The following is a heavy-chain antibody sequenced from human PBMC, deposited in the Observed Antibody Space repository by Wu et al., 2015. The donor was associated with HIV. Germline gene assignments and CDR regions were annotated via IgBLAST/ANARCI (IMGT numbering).Heavy chain of an antibody. CDR2: INYSGTT. CDR1: GGSSSDYQ. Sequence: QVQLQQWGAGLLKPSETLSLTCGVYGGSSSDYQWSWIRQSAGKGLEWIGEINYSGTTNYNPSLGSRVIISADTSKNQFSLRLQSVTAADTAVYYCARGQPLYSGGWSIWNWFDPWGQGSLVTVSS. D-gene: IGHD6-19*01. CDR3: ARGQPLYSGGWSIWNWFDP. J-gene: IGHJ5*02. V-gene: IGHV4-34*02.